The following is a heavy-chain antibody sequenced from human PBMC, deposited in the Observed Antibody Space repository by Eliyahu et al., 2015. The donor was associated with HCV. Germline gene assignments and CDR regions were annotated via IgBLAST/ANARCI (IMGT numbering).Heavy chain of an antibody. Sequence: EVQLVESGGGLVQPGRSLRLSGAASGFTFDDYAMHWVRXXPGXGLEWVSXISWNXGSIGXVDSVKGRFTISRDNAKNSLYLQMNSLRAEDTALYYCAKDLYSNRPYYYYGMDVWGQGTTVTVSS. D-gene: IGHD4-11*01. CDR3: AKDLYSNRPYYYYGMDV. CDR1: GFTFDDYA. J-gene: IGHJ6*02. CDR2: ISWNXGSI. V-gene: IGHV3-9*01.